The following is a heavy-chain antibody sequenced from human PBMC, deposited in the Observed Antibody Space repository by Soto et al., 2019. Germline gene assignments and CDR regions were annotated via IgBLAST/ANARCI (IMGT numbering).Heavy chain of an antibody. V-gene: IGHV3-30-3*01. J-gene: IGHJ4*02. D-gene: IGHD3-16*01. CDR3: GRDGLLGYFDY. Sequence: QVQLVESGGGVVQPGRSLRLSCAASGFTFSSYAMHWVRQAPGKGLEWVAVISYDGSNKYYADSVKGRFTISRDNSKNTLNRQMNSLRAEDTAVYSCGRDGLLGYFDYWGQGTLVTVSS. CDR1: GFTFSSYA. CDR2: ISYDGSNK.